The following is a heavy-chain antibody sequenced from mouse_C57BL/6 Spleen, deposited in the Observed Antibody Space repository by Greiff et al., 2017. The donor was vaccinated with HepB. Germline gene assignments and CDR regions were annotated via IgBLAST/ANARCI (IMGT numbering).Heavy chain of an antibody. CDR3: TRGGWYDDV. CDR2: IDPETGGT. CDR1: GYTFTDYE. J-gene: IGHJ1*03. Sequence: VQLQQSGAELVRPGASVTLSCKASGYTFTDYEMHWVKQTPVHGLEWIGAIDPETGGTAYNQKFKGKAILTADKSSTTAYMELRSLTSEDSAVYYSTRGGWYDDVWGTGTTVTVAS. V-gene: IGHV1-15*01.